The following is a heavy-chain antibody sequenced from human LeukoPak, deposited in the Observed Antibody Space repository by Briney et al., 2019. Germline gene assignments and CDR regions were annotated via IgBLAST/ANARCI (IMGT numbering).Heavy chain of an antibody. CDR1: VYTFTNFY. J-gene: IGHJ4*02. CDR2: MNPNSGDT. D-gene: IGHD2-2*01. CDR3: RPINCIIANCYVDY. V-gene: IGHV1-2*02. Sequence: ASAKVSCKASVYTFTNFYIHWVRQAPGQELEWMGWMNPNSGDTSYAREFQDRVTMTRDTSLSTAYMELSRLRSDDTAVYARRPINCIIANCYVDYWGQGTLVTVSS.